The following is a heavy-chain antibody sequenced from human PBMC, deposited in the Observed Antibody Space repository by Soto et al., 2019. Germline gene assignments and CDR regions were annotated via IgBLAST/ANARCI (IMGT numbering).Heavy chain of an antibody. V-gene: IGHV4-30-4*02. Sequence: NPSETLSLTCTVSGRAISNVNYHWSWIRQPPGKGLEWIGYIYHSGSTNYNPSLKSRVTISVDTSKNQFSLKLSSVTAADTAVYYCARQIGIVVSGLNWFDPWGQGTLVTVS. CDR1: GRAISNVNYH. J-gene: IGHJ5*02. CDR2: IYHSGST. D-gene: IGHD3-22*01. CDR3: ARQIGIVVSGLNWFDP.